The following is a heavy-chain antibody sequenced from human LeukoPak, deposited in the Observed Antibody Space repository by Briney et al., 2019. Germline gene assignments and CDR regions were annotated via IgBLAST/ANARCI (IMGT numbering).Heavy chain of an antibody. J-gene: IGHJ4*02. CDR2: IYYTGTT. CDR3: ASKRSGYYSGFFDY. Sequence: PSETLSLTCTVSGGSMSINNYYWAWIRQPPGKGLEWLGSIYYTGTTYYNPSLNNRVTTSVDTSKNQFSLKLSSLTAADTAVYYCASKRSGYYSGFFDYWGQGTLVTVSS. CDR1: GGSMSINNYY. D-gene: IGHD3-22*01. V-gene: IGHV4-39*07.